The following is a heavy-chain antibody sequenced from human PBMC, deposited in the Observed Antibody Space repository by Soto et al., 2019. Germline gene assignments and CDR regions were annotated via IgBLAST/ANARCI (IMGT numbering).Heavy chain of an antibody. V-gene: IGHV3-48*01. CDR3: ARGSQAADAFDI. Sequence: EVQLVESGGGLVQPGGSLRLACAASGFTFSSYSMNWVRQAPGKGLEWVSYISSSSSTIYYADSVKGRVTISRDNAKNSLYLQMNSLRAEDTAVYYCARGSQAADAFDIWGQGTMVTVSS. CDR1: GFTFSSYS. CDR2: ISSSSSTI. D-gene: IGHD2-15*01. J-gene: IGHJ3*02.